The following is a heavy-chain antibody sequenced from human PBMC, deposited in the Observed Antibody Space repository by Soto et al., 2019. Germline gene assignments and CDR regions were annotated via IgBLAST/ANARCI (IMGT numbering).Heavy chain of an antibody. D-gene: IGHD6-13*01. V-gene: IGHV4-34*01. CDR2: INHSGST. CDR3: ARGLRIAAAGLPFFDP. J-gene: IGHJ5*02. Sequence: SETLSLTCAVYGGSFSGYYWSWTRQPPGKGLEWIGEINHSGSTNYNPSLKSRVTISVDTSKNQFSLKLSSVTAADTAVYYCARGLRIAAAGLPFFDPWGQGTLVTVSS. CDR1: GGSFSGYY.